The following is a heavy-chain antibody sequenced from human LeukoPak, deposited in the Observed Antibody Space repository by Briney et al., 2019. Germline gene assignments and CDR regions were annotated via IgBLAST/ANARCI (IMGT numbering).Heavy chain of an antibody. CDR2: MSSSGITI. J-gene: IGHJ4*02. Sequence: GGSLRLSCEASAFTFSSYEMNWVRQAPGKGLEWVSFMSSSGITIFYADSVKGRFTISRDNARNSLYPQMNSLRAEDTAVYYCVRAAARLFDYWGQGTLVTVSS. CDR1: AFTFSSYE. D-gene: IGHD6-6*01. CDR3: VRAAARLFDY. V-gene: IGHV3-48*03.